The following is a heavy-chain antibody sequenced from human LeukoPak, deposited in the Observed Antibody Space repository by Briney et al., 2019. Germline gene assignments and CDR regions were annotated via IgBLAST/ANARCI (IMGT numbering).Heavy chain of an antibody. D-gene: IGHD3-22*01. CDR3: ARARRDSSGYWLP. CDR2: INPKSGDT. CDR1: GYSFTGHY. J-gene: IGHJ3*01. Sequence: GASVKVSCKASGYSFTGHYMHWVRQAPGQGLEWMGWINPKSGDTNYAQKFQGRVTMTRDTSISTAYMDMSSLRSDDTAVYYCARARRDSSGYWLPWGQGTMVTVSS. V-gene: IGHV1-2*02.